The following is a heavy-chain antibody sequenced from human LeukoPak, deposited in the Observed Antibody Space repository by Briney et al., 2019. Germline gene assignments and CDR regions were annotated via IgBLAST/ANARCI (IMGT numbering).Heavy chain of an antibody. CDR1: AFTFSSYS. V-gene: IGHV3-23*01. Sequence: GGSLRLSCAASAFTFSSYSMSWVRQTPGKRLAWVSTISSGGGSTYYADSVKGRFTISRDNSKNTLYLQMNGLRAEDTAVYYCARVIVRDWIFDYWGQGILVTVSS. J-gene: IGHJ4*02. CDR3: ARVIVRDWIFDY. CDR2: ISSGGGST. D-gene: IGHD3-10*01.